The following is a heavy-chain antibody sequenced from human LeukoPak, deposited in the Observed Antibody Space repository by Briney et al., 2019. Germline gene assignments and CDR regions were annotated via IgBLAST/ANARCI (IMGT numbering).Heavy chain of an antibody. CDR3: ARAGYGDSDFDY. J-gene: IGHJ4*01. CDR2: IYHSGST. V-gene: IGHV4-4*02. D-gene: IGHD4-17*01. Sequence: SETLSLTCAVSGGSISSSNGWRWVRQPPGKGLEWIGEIYHSGSTNYNPSLKRRVTISVDTSKNQFSLKLNSAAAEDTAVYYCARAGYGDSDFDYWGQGTLVTVSS. CDR1: GGSISSSNG.